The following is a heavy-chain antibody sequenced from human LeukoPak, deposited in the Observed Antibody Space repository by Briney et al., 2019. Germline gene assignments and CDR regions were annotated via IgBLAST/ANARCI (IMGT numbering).Heavy chain of an antibody. V-gene: IGHV3-23*01. CDR2: ISGSGGST. J-gene: IGHJ6*02. CDR3: AKLYSSGWYPGYYYGMDV. Sequence: GGSLRLSCAASGFTFSSYAMSWVRQAPGKGLEWVSAISGSGGSTYYADSVKGRFTVSRDNSKNTLYLQMNSLRAEDTAVYYCAKLYSSGWYPGYYYGMDVWGQGTTVTVSS. D-gene: IGHD6-19*01. CDR1: GFTFSSYA.